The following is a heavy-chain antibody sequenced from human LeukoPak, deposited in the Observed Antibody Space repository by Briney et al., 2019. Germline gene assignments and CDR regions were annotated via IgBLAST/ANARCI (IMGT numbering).Heavy chain of an antibody. J-gene: IGHJ4*02. D-gene: IGHD2-2*01. CDR1: GFTFSSYD. V-gene: IGHV3-23*01. CDR3: AKFGCSSTSCPFDS. Sequence: GGSLRLSCAASGFTFSSYDMTWVRQAPGKGLEWVSGVSGSGGYTRYADSVKGRFTISRDNSKNTLYLQMNSLRAEDTALYYCAKFGCSSTSCPFDSWGQGTPVTVSS. CDR2: VSGSGGYT.